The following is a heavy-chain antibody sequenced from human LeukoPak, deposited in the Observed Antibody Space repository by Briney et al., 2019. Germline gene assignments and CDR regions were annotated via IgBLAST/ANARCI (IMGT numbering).Heavy chain of an antibody. J-gene: IGHJ6*03. CDR3: ARGHKIRRLRLGELSSKWPGYYYMDV. D-gene: IGHD3-16*02. V-gene: IGHV1-8*01. CDR2: MNPNSGNT. CDR1: GYTFTSYD. Sequence: WASVKVSCKASGYTFTSYDINWVRQATGQGLEWMGWMNPNSGNTGYAQKFQGRVTMTRNTSVSTAYMELSSLRSEDTAVYYCARGHKIRRLRLGELSSKWPGYYYMDVWGKGTTVTVSS.